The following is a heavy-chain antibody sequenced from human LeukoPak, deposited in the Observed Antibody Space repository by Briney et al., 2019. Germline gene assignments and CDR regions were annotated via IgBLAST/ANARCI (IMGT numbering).Heavy chain of an antibody. J-gene: IGHJ6*03. D-gene: IGHD3-9*01. CDR2: INWNGGST. V-gene: IGHV3-20*04. CDR1: GFTFDDYG. CDR3: ARIGSTGYYPFYYYYMDV. Sequence: GGSLRLSCAASGFTFDDYGMSWVRQAPGKGLEWVSGINWNGGSTGYADSVKGRFTISRDNAKNSLYLQMNSLRAEDTALYYCARIGSTGYYPFYYYYMDVWGKGTTVTVSS.